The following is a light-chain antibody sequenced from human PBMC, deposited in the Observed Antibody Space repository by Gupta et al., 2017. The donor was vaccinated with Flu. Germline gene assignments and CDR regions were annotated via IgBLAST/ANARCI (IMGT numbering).Light chain of an antibody. CDR1: HSIAGY. CDR3: QQGYTTVRS. CDR2: AAT. J-gene: IGKJ1*01. Sequence: PSSLSASVGDRGTITCRASHSIAGYLHWYQQKPGKAPRLLIFAATNLETGVPSRFRGSGSGTDFTLTISNLQPEDFATYYCQQGYTTVRSFGQGTKVEIK. V-gene: IGKV1-39*01.